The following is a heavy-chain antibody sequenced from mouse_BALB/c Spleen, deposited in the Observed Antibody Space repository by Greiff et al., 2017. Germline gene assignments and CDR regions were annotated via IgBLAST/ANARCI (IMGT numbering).Heavy chain of an antibody. CDR2: IYPGNSDT. CDR3: TRGYGYDYAMDY. J-gene: IGHJ4*01. CDR1: GYTFTSYW. V-gene: IGHV1-5*01. Sequence: VQLQQSGTVLARPGASVKMSCKASGYTFTSYWMHWVKQRPGQGLEWIGAIYPGNSDTSYNQKFKGKAKLTAVTSTSTAYMELSSLTNEDSAVYYCTRGYGYDYAMDYWGQGTSVTVSS. D-gene: IGHD1-2*01.